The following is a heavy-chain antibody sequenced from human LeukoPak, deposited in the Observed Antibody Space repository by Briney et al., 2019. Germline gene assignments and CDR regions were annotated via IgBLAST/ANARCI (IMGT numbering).Heavy chain of an antibody. CDR3: ARGPRTYDSSAYYYY. CDR1: GFTFSTYS. V-gene: IGHV3-48*04. J-gene: IGHJ4*02. Sequence: GGSLRLSCAASGFTFSTYSMNWVRQAPGKGLEWVSYISSSSSTIYYADSVKGRFTISRDNAKNSLYLQMNTLRAEDTAMYFCARGPRTYDSSAYYYYWGQGTLVTVSS. CDR2: ISSSSSTI. D-gene: IGHD3-22*01.